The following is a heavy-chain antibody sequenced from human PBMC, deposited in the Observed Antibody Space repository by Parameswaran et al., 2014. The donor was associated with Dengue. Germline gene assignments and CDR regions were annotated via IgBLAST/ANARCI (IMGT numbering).Heavy chain of an antibody. V-gene: IGHV1-46*03. D-gene: IGHD3-3*01. J-gene: IGHJ5*02. CDR2: INPSGGST. Sequence: WVRQAPGQGLEWMGIINPSGGSTSYAQKFQGRVTMTRDTSTSTVYMELSSLRSEDTAVYYCARDSERFGFDPWGQGTLVTVSS. CDR3: ARDSERFGFDP.